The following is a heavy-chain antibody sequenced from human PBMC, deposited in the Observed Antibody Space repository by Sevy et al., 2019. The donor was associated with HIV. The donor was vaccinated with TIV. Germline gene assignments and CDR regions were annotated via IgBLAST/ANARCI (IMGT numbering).Heavy chain of an antibody. Sequence: ASVKVSCKDSGYTFTDYYVHWVRQAPGQGLEWMGWINPNSGGTNYAQKFQGTITMTRDTSITTAYMELSRLTSDDTAVYYCARGCSHGSCYLNYWGQGTLVTVSS. V-gene: IGHV1-2*02. CDR3: ARGCSHGSCYLNY. J-gene: IGHJ4*02. CDR1: GYTFTDYY. CDR2: INPNSGGT. D-gene: IGHD2-15*01.